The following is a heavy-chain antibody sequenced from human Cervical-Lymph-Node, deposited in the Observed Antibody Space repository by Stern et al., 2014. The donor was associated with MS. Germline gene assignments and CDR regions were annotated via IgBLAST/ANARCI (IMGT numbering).Heavy chain of an antibody. D-gene: IGHD2-15*01. V-gene: IGHV1-18*01. CDR3: ARGLLGSENAFDI. CDR1: GYTFTSYG. J-gene: IGHJ3*02. Sequence: VQLVESGDEVKKPGASGKVSCKASGYTFTSYGIRWVRQAPGHGLEWRGWICVYICNTTYALKLQGRVTMTTDTSTSTAYMDLRSLRSDDTAVYYCARGLLGSENAFDICGQGTMVTVSS. CDR2: ICVYICNT.